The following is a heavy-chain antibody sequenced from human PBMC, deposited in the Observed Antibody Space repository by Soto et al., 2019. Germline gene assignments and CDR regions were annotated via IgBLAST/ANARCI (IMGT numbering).Heavy chain of an antibody. V-gene: IGHV3-48*03. CDR3: ARRGSR. CDR1: GFTFSSSE. J-gene: IGHJ3*01. CDR2: IHPGGQTI. Sequence: EVQLVESGGGLVQPGGSLRLSCAASGFTFSSSEMYWVRQAPGKGLEWISYIHPGGQTIFYAESVKGQFTISRDNAKHSVYLQMNSLRAEDTAVYYCARRGSRWGRGTKVTVSS. D-gene: IGHD2-15*01.